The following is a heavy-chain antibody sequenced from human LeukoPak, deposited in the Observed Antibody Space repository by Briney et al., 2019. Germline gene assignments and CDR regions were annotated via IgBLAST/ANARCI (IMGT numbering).Heavy chain of an antibody. J-gene: IGHJ3*02. Sequence: PGGSLTLPCAASQFTFSNYWMYWVRQAPGKGLVWVSRINSDGSSTNYADSVKGRFTISRDNAKNSLYVQMNSLRVEDTAVYYCARDSGELGPDAFDIWGQGTMVTVSS. CDR3: ARDSGELGPDAFDI. CDR2: INSDGSST. D-gene: IGHD1-26*01. V-gene: IGHV3-74*01. CDR1: QFTFSNYW.